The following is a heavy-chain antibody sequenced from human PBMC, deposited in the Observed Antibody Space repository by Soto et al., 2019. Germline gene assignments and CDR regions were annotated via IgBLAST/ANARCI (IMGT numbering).Heavy chain of an antibody. CDR2: MYHIGTT. D-gene: IGHD6-19*01. V-gene: IGHV4-28*01. J-gene: IGHJ4*02. CDR1: NYSIKSDNW. Sequence: QAQLQESGPRLVKPSDTLSLTCSVSNYSIKSDNWWGWIRQPPGKGLEWIGYMYHIGTTYYNPSLKSRLSLSVDTTKNQFSLKLKSVTVVDTATYYCASTKYNSGWLEDWGQGTLVTVSS. CDR3: ASTKYNSGWLED.